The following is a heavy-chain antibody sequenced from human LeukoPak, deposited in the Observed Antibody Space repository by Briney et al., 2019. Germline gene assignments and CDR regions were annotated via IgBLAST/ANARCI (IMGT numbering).Heavy chain of an antibody. CDR3: AKDITPYSSGWYLGFDY. D-gene: IGHD6-19*01. Sequence: PGGSLRLSCAASGFTFNDYAMHWVRQAPGKGLEWVSVISWDSGSIGYADSVKGRFTISRDNAKNSLYLQMNSLRAEDTALYYCAKDITPYSSGWYLGFDYWGQRTLVTVSS. CDR1: GFTFNDYA. J-gene: IGHJ4*02. V-gene: IGHV3-9*01. CDR2: ISWDSGSI.